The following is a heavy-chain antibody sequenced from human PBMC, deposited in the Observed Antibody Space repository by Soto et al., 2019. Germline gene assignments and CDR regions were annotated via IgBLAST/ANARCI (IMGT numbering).Heavy chain of an antibody. CDR1: GYAFTGYY. Sequence: ASVKVSCKASGYAFTGYYMHWVRQAPGQGLEWMGWINPNSGGTNYAQKFQGRVTMTRDTSISTAYMELSRLRSDDTAVYYCARAVGWSSSWFIGMDVWGQGTTVTVSS. D-gene: IGHD6-13*01. J-gene: IGHJ6*02. V-gene: IGHV1-2*02. CDR2: INPNSGGT. CDR3: ARAVGWSSSWFIGMDV.